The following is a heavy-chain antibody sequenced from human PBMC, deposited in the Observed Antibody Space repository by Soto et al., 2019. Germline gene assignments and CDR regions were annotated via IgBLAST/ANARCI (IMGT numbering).Heavy chain of an antibody. V-gene: IGHV1-2*04. CDR2: INPNSGGT. CDR3: SRDPYCTSTSCYERRMDV. CDR1: GYTFTGYY. Sequence: ASVKVSCKASGYTFTGYYMHWVRQAPGQGXEWMGWINPNSGGTNYAQQFQGWVTMTRDTSISTAYMELSRLRSDDTAVYYCSRDPYCTSTSCYERRMDVWGQGTTVTVSS. D-gene: IGHD2-2*01. J-gene: IGHJ6*02.